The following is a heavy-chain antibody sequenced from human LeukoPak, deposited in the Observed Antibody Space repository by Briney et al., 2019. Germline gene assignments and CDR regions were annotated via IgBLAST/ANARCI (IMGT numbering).Heavy chain of an antibody. J-gene: IGHJ4*02. Sequence: SVKVSCKASGYTFTGYYMHWVRQAPGQGLEWMGRIFPILGIAISAQKFQGRVKITADISTSTAYMELTSLRSEDTALYYCAKAPAREQLASPLDYWGQGTLVTVSS. CDR2: IFPILGIA. D-gene: IGHD6-13*01. CDR1: GYTFTGYY. CDR3: AKAPAREQLASPLDY. V-gene: IGHV1-69*04.